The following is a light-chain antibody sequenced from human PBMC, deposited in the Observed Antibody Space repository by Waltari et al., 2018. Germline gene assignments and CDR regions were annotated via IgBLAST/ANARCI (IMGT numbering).Light chain of an antibody. V-gene: IGLV2-8*01. Sequence: QSALTQPPSASGSPGQSVTISCPGTSGDVGSYDFVSWFQQNPGKAPKLIIYEVNNRPSGVPDRFSGSKSGNTASLTVSGLQADDEADYYCSSYAGSNNFVFGPGTEVTVL. CDR3: SSYAGSNNFV. J-gene: IGLJ1*01. CDR1: SGDVGSYDF. CDR2: EVN.